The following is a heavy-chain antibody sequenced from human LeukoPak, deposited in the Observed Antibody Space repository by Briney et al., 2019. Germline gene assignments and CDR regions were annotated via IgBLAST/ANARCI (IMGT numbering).Heavy chain of an antibody. V-gene: IGHV1-8*01. J-gene: IGHJ6*02. CDR1: GYTFTSYD. Sequence: ASVKVSCKASGYTFTSYDINWVRQATGQGLEWMGWMNPNSGNTGYAQKFQGRVTMTRNTSISTAYMELSSLRSEDTAVYYCARGPDISMVRGVIIYDYYGMDVWGQGTTVTVSS. CDR2: MNPNSGNT. CDR3: ARGPDISMVRGVIIYDYYGMDV. D-gene: IGHD3-10*01.